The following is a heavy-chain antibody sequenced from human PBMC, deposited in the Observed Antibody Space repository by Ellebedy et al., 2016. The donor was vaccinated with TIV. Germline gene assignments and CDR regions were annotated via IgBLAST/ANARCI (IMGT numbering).Heavy chain of an antibody. CDR2: IDWDDDE. CDR3: ARIDSSGYYFDY. CDR1: GFSLTTSTMR. Sequence: SGPTLAKPTQTLTLTCTFSGFSLTTSTMRVSWIRQPPGKALEWLARIDWDDDEFYSTSLKTRLTISKDTSKNQVVLTMTNMDPVDTATYYCARIDSSGYYFDYWGQGTLVTVSS. J-gene: IGHJ4*02. V-gene: IGHV2-70*04. D-gene: IGHD3-22*01.